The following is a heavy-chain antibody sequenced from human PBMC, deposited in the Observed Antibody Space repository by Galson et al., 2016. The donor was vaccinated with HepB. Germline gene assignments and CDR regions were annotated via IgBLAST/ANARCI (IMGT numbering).Heavy chain of an antibody. CDR1: GFSLSTSGVG. CDR3: ARTSIAPLPHYLDY. J-gene: IGHJ4*02. V-gene: IGHV2-5*02. CDR2: IYWDDDK. D-gene: IGHD6-6*01. Sequence: PALVKPTQTLTLTCTFSGFSLSTSGVGVGWIRQPPGKALDWLALIYWDDDKRYRPSLKSRLTITKDTSKNQVVLTLTKMDPADTATYYCARTSIAPLPHYLDYWGQRTLVTVSS.